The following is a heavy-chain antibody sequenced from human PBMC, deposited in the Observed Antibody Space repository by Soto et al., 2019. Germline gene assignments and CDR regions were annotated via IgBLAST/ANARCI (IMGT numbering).Heavy chain of an antibody. J-gene: IGHJ4*02. V-gene: IGHV1-18*01. CDR3: ARDLGGSYYAPVDY. CDR1: GYTFTSYG. CDR2: ISAYNGNT. D-gene: IGHD1-26*01. Sequence: QVQLVQSGAEVKKPGASVKVSCKASGYTFTSYGISWVRQAPGQGLEWMGWISAYNGNTKYAQKLQGRGTTTTDTATSTAYMELRSLRSDDTAVYYCARDLGGSYYAPVDYWGQGTLVTVSS.